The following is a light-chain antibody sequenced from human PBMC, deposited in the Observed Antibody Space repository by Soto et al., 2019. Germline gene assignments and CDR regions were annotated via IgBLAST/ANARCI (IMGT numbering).Light chain of an antibody. J-gene: IGLJ1*01. CDR1: SSDIGAYDY. Sequence: SVLSQPASVSGAPGQSSPISCTGTSSDIGAYDYVSWYQHHPGKAPKLVIYDVSDRPSGVSNRFSGSKSGNTASLTISGLQVEDEADYYCSSYERTTTLNCVFGTVTKVTV. CDR2: DVS. V-gene: IGLV2-14*03. CDR3: SSYERTTTLNCV.